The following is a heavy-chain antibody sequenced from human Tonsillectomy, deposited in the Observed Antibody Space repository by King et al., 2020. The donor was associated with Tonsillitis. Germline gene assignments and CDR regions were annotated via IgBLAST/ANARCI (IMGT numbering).Heavy chain of an antibody. D-gene: IGHD4-11*01. Sequence: DVQLVESGGGLVQPGGSLRLSCSASGFTFNSYAMHWVRQAPGKGLEHISAINSNGGSTYHADSVKGRFTISRDNSKNTLYLQLSSLRPEDTAVYYCVKDADYSHYITLRPFDYWGQGTLVTVSS. CDR1: GFTFNSYA. J-gene: IGHJ4*02. CDR3: VKDADYSHYITLRPFDY. CDR2: INSNGGST. V-gene: IGHV3-64D*06.